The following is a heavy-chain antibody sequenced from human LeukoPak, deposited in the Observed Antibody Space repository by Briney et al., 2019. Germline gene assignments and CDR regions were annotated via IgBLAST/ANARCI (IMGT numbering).Heavy chain of an antibody. D-gene: IGHD2-15*01. CDR2: ISSSGSTI. Sequence: GGSLRLSCAASGFTFSDYYMSWIRQAPGKGLEWVSYISSSGSTIYYADSVKGRFTISRDNSKNTLYLQMNSLRAEDTAVYYCAKGRYCSGGSCYPDYWGQGTLVTVSS. J-gene: IGHJ4*02. V-gene: IGHV3-11*01. CDR3: AKGRYCSGGSCYPDY. CDR1: GFTFSDYY.